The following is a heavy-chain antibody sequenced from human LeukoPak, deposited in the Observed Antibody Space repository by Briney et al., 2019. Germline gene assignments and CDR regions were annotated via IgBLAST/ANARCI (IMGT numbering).Heavy chain of an antibody. J-gene: IGHJ4*02. CDR1: GYSISSGYY. CDR2: IYHSGST. Sequence: SETLSLTCAVSGYSISSGYYWGWIRQPPGKGLEWIGSIYHSGSTYYNPSLKSRVTISVDTSKNQFSLKLSSVTAEDTAVYYCARVYTANGPGGYWGQGTLVTVSS. V-gene: IGHV4-38-2*01. CDR3: ARVYTANGPGGY. D-gene: IGHD1-1*01.